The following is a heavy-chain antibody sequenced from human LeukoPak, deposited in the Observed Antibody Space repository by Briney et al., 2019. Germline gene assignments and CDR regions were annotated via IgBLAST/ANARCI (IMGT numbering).Heavy chain of an antibody. Sequence: GRSLRPSCVGSGFTFSNYTLHWVRQAPGKGLEWVAAVSYGGSIKSYANSVKRRLTISRDNSENTLYLQMDSLRDEDTAVYYCVATSGSSTNWGQGTLVTVSS. CDR3: VATSGSSTN. CDR2: VSYGGSIK. D-gene: IGHD2-2*01. J-gene: IGHJ4*02. CDR1: GFTFSNYT. V-gene: IGHV3-30-3*01.